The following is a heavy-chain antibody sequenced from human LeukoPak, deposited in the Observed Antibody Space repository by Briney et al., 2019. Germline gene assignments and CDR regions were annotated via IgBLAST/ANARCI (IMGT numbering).Heavy chain of an antibody. CDR1: GCTFSSYT. CDR3: ARVPDTAMVSSDY. V-gene: IGHV1-69*02. D-gene: IGHD5-18*01. J-gene: IGHJ4*02. Sequence: SVKVSFKASGCTFSSYTISWVRQAPGQGLEWMGRIIPILGIANYAQKFQGRVTITADKSTSTAYMELSSLRSEDTAVYYCARVPDTAMVSSDYWGQGTLVTVSS. CDR2: IIPILGIA.